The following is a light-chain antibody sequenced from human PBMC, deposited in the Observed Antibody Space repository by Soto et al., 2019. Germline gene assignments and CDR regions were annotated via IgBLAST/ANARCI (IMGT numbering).Light chain of an antibody. CDR3: QQTYSAPFT. J-gene: IGKJ3*01. V-gene: IGKV1-39*01. CDR2: AAS. CDR1: QSISNY. Sequence: DIQMTQSPSSLSASIGDRVTITCRASQSISNYLNWYQHKPGKAPNLLIYAASSLQSGVPSRFSGSGSGTDFTLTISSLQPEDFATYYCQQTYSAPFTFGPGTKVDIK.